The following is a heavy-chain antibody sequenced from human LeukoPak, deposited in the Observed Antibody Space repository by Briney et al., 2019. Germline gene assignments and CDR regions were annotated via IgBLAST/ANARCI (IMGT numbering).Heavy chain of an antibody. CDR2: IIGSSVNT. J-gene: IGHJ4*02. D-gene: IGHD3-10*01. Sequence: GDSVRLLCGACGLTVSIYGMSGVRPAPGKGGEWVSTIIGSSVNTYYADSVKGRFNISREDSKNTVYLQMNSLRAEDTAVYSCAKYTSGTAYRGLDQWGQGTLVTVSS. CDR3: AKYTSGTAYRGLDQ. CDR1: GLTVSIYG. V-gene: IGHV3-23*01.